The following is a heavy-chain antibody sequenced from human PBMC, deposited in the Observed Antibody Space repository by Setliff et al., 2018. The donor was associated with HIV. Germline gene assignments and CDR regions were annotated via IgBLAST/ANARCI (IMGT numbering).Heavy chain of an antibody. D-gene: IGHD6-13*01. CDR3: ARIYGEAADTNY. V-gene: IGHV4-38-2*01. Sequence: PSETLSLTCVVSGNSISSGYYWGWVRQPPGKGLEWIGSIYHTGSTYYNPSLKGRVTISVDTSKNQFSLKLTSLTAADTAVYYCARIYGEAADTNYWCHVTLFTVSS. J-gene: IGHJ4*01. CDR1: GNSISSGYY. CDR2: IYHTGST.